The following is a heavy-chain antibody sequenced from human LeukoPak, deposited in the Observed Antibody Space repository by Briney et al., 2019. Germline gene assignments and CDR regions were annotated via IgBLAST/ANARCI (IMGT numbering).Heavy chain of an antibody. D-gene: IGHD3-10*01. J-gene: IGHJ5*02. V-gene: IGHV4-39*01. CDR1: GGSISRSSYY. CDR3: ARHRRGNSILNWFDP. Sequence: PPETLSLTCKVSGGSISRSSYYWGWIRQPPGKGLEWIGSIYNSGSTYYNPSLKSRITISVDTSKNQFSLKLSSVTAADTAVYYCARHRRGNSILNWFDPWGQGTLVTVSS. CDR2: IYNSGST.